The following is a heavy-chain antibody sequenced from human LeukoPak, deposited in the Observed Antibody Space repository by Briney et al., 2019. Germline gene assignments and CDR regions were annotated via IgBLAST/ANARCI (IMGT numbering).Heavy chain of an antibody. Sequence: SETLSLTCTVSGGSISSGGYYWSWLRQHPGTGLEWVGYIYYSGSTYYNPSLKSRVTISVDTSKNQFSLKLSSVTAADTAVYYCARGRQVSGSPIFDYWGQGTLVTVSS. CDR3: ARGRQVSGSPIFDY. V-gene: IGHV4-31*03. D-gene: IGHD3-10*01. CDR2: IYYSGST. J-gene: IGHJ4*02. CDR1: GGSISSGGYY.